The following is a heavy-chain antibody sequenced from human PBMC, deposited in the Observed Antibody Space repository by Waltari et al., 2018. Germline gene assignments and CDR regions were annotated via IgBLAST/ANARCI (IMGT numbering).Heavy chain of an antibody. Sequence: QVQLVQSGAEAKKPGSSVQVSCKASGGSFRSCAITWVRPGPGQGLEWMGGDIPIFGTANYAQKFQGRVTITADESTSTAYMELSSLRSEDTAVYYCARALQGGYSYGYPLGLVNWGQGTLVTVSS. CDR2: DIPIFGTA. D-gene: IGHD5-18*01. J-gene: IGHJ4*02. V-gene: IGHV1-69*01. CDR3: ARALQGGYSYGYPLGLVN. CDR1: GGSFRSCA.